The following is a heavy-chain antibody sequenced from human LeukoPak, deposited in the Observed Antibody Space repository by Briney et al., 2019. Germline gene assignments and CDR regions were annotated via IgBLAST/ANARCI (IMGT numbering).Heavy chain of an antibody. CDR2: ISSSSSYI. V-gene: IGHV3-21*01. D-gene: IGHD6-19*01. J-gene: IGHJ4*02. Sequence: GGSLGLSCAASGFTFSSYSMNWVRQAPGKGLEWVSSISSSSSYIYYADSVKGRFTISRDNAKNSLYLQMNSLRAEDTAVYYCARPFGSSGSNSASFGYWGQGTLVTVSS. CDR3: ARPFGSSGSNSASFGY. CDR1: GFTFSSYS.